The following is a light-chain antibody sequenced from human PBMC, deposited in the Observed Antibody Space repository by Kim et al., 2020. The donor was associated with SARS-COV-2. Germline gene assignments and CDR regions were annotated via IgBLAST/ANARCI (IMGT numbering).Light chain of an antibody. V-gene: IGLV2-23*02. CDR3: CSFTSAVNWM. CDR1: ISDMGTYSL. CDR2: DIS. Sequence: GQSITISCSGTISDMGTYSLISWYQQHPGKAPRLIIFDISKRPSGVSGRFSGSKSGNTASLTISGLQPDDEADYFCCSFTSAVNWMFGGGTQLTVL. J-gene: IGLJ3*02.